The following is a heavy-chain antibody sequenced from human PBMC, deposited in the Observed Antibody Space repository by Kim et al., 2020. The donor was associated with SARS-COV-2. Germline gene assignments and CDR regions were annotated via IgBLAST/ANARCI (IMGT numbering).Heavy chain of an antibody. V-gene: IGHV3-33*06. CDR3: AKEAQYSGPEDYYYYGMDV. Sequence: GGSLRLSCAASGFIFSSYAMHWVRQAPGKGLEWVAVIWYDGSNKYYADSVKGRFTISRDNSKNTLYLQMNSLRAEDTAVYYCAKEAQYSGPEDYYYYGMDVWGQGTTVTVSS. CDR1: GFIFSSYA. J-gene: IGHJ6*02. D-gene: IGHD5-12*01. CDR2: IWYDGSNK.